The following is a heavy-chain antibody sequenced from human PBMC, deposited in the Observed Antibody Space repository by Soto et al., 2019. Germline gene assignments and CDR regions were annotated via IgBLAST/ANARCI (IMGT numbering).Heavy chain of an antibody. Sequence: QVQLVQSGAEVKKPGSSVKVSCKASGGTFSSYAISWVRQAPGQGLEWMGGIIPSFGTANYAQKFQGRVTVTADESTGTAYMALGSLGSEDTAVYYCASPPPPHCSSTGCYARGGIYYYYGMDVWGQGTTVTVSS. D-gene: IGHD2-2*01. V-gene: IGHV1-69*01. CDR3: ASPPPPHCSSTGCYARGGIYYYYGMDV. CDR1: GGTFSSYA. J-gene: IGHJ6*02. CDR2: IIPSFGTA.